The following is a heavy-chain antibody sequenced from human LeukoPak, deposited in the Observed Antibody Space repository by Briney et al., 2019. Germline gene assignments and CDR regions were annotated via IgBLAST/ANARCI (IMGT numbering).Heavy chain of an antibody. CDR1: GFTFSDYY. CDR3: ARDQHRYSSSSGFDY. Sequence: GGSLRLSCAASGFTFSDYYMSWIRQAPGKGLEWVSYISSSGSTIYHADSVKGRFTISRDNAKNSLYLQMNSLRAEDTAVYYCARDQHRYSSSSGFDYWGQGTLVTVSS. V-gene: IGHV3-11*01. CDR2: ISSSGSTI. J-gene: IGHJ4*02. D-gene: IGHD6-6*01.